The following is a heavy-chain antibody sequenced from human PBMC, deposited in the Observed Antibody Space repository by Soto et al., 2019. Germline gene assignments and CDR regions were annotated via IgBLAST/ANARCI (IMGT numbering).Heavy chain of an antibody. Sequence: GESLRISCEASGYMFPIYHISWVRQMPGKGLEWVGKIDPSDSRTMYRPSSRARITISVDKSINTAYLEWGRLKASDTAMYYCARHDSNGDSDFWGQGTLVTVSS. CDR1: GYMFPIYH. D-gene: IGHD2-8*01. CDR2: IDPSDSRT. V-gene: IGHV5-10-1*01. J-gene: IGHJ4*02. CDR3: ARHDSNGDSDF.